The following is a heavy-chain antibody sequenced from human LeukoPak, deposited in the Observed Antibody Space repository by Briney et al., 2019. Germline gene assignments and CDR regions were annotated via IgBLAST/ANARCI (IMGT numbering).Heavy chain of an antibody. CDR1: GYTFTSYG. D-gene: IGHD3-22*01. CDR2: ISAYNGNT. Sequence: ASVKVSCKASGYTFTSYGISWVRQAPGQGLEWMGWISAYNGNTNYAQKFQGRVTMTRNTSISTAYMELSSLRSEDTAVYYCARALKSDSSGYYYYSYYYMDVWGKGTTVTISS. J-gene: IGHJ6*03. CDR3: ARALKSDSSGYYYYSYYYMDV. V-gene: IGHV1-18*01.